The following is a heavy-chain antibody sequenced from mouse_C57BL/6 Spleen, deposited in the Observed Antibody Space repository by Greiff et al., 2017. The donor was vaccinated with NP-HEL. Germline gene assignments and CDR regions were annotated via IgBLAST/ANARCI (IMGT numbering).Heavy chain of an antibody. CDR1: GYTFTSYW. V-gene: IGHV1-5*01. CDR3: TRLHYYGSSWDFDV. Sequence: VQLQQSGTVLARPGASVKMSCKTSGYTFTSYWMHWVNQRPGQGLEWIGAIYPGNSDTSYNQKFKGKAKLTAVTSASTAYMELSSLTNEDSAVYYCTRLHYYGSSWDFDVWGTGTTVTVSS. D-gene: IGHD1-1*01. J-gene: IGHJ1*03. CDR2: IYPGNSDT.